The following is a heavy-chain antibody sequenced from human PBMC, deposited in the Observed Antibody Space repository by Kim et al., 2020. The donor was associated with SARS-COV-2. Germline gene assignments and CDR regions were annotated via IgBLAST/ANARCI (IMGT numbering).Heavy chain of an antibody. D-gene: IGHD3-10*01. Sequence: ASVKVSCKVSGYTLTELSMHWVRQAPGKGLEWMGGFDPEDGETIYAQKFQGRVTMTEDTSTDTAYMELSSLRSEDTAVYYCATAPFTGGMVQGVIHYWGQGTLVTVSS. CDR3: ATAPFTGGMVQGVIHY. J-gene: IGHJ4*02. V-gene: IGHV1-24*01. CDR2: FDPEDGET. CDR1: GYTLTELS.